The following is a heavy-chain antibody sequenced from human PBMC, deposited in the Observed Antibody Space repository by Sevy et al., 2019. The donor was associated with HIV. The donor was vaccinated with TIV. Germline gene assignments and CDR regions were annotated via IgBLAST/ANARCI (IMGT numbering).Heavy chain of an antibody. V-gene: IGHV3-23*01. CDR2: ISGRGDST. D-gene: IGHD2-15*01. CDR1: GFTFGTYV. J-gene: IGHJ6*02. Sequence: GGSLRLSCAASGFTFGTYVMNWVRQAPGKGLEWVSGISGRGDSTYYADSVKGRITISRDNSKKTVYLQMNSLRAEDTAVYYCAKGDRSFYGIDVWGQGTTVTVSS. CDR3: AKGDRSFYGIDV.